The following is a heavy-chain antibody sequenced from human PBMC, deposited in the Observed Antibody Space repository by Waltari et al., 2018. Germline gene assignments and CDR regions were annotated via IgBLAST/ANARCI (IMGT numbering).Heavy chain of an antibody. CDR3: ARQEISLFGVVKNWFDP. Sequence: QVHLQQWGAGLLKPSETLSVTCAVYGGSLSGYYWSWIRQTPGKGLEWLGEINHSGRANYFPSVKSRVTISIDTSKNQFSLVVTSVTAADTAVYFCARQEISLFGVVKNWFDPWGQGTLVTVSP. CDR1: GGSLSGYY. J-gene: IGHJ5*02. CDR2: INHSGRA. V-gene: IGHV4-34*01. D-gene: IGHD3-3*01.